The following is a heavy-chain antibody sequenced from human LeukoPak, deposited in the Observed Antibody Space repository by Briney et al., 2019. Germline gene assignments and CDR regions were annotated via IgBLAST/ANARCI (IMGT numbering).Heavy chain of an antibody. D-gene: IGHD2-2*02. CDR1: GGSISSSSYY. J-gene: IGHJ3*02. Sequence: SETLSLTCTVSGGSISSSSYYWGWIRQPPGKGLEWIGSIYYSGSTYYNPSLKSRVTISVDTSKNQFSLQLSSVTAADTAVYYCARRGIVVVPAAIRTFDIWGQGTMVTVSS. CDR3: ARRGIVVVPAAIRTFDI. V-gene: IGHV4-39*01. CDR2: IYYSGST.